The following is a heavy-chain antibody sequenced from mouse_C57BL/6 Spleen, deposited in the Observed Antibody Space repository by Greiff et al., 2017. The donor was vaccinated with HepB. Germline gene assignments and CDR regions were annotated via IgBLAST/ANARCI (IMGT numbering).Heavy chain of an antibody. Sequence: VQLQQSGAELVKPGASVKISCKASGYAFSSYWMNWVKQRPGKGLEWIGQIYPGDGGTNYNGKFKGTATLTAAKSSSTAYMQLSSLTSEDAAVYFCARDYYGSSPFAYWGQGTLVTVSA. J-gene: IGHJ3*01. V-gene: IGHV1-80*01. D-gene: IGHD1-1*01. CDR1: GYAFSSYW. CDR2: IYPGDGGT. CDR3: ARDYYGSSPFAY.